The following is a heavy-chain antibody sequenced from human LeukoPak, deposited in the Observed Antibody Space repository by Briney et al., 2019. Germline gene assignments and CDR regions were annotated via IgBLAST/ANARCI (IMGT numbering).Heavy chain of an antibody. Sequence: PGGSLRLSCAASGFTFDDYAMHWVRQAPGKGLEWVSGISWNSGSIGYADSVKGRFTISRDNAKNSLYLQMNSLRAEDMALYYCAKDGGGVGATYFDYWGQGTLVTVSS. CDR1: GFTFDDYA. CDR2: ISWNSGSI. D-gene: IGHD1-26*01. V-gene: IGHV3-9*03. J-gene: IGHJ4*02. CDR3: AKDGGGVGATYFDY.